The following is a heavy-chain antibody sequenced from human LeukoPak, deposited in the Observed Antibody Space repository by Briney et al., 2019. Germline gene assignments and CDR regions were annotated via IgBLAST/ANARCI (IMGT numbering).Heavy chain of an antibody. J-gene: IGHJ6*04. CDR1: GGCISSHY. CDR2: IYYSVST. V-gene: IGHV4-59*11. D-gene: IGHD6-13*01. Sequence: SYTLSLTCTVSGGCISSHYWSWLRQPPGTGREWSGYIYYSVSTNYNPSLRSRVTISVDTSKNQYSLKLSSVTAADTPVYYCARARTGYSEMDVWGKGTTVTVSS. CDR3: ARARTGYSEMDV.